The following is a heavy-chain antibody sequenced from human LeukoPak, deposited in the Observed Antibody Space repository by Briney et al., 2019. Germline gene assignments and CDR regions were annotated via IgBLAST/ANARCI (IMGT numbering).Heavy chain of an antibody. J-gene: IGHJ6*03. V-gene: IGHV3-66*02. CDR2: IYSGGST. Sequence: GSLRLSCAASEFSVGSNYMTWVRQAPGKGLEWVSLIYSGGSTYYADSVKGRFSISRDRSKNIPYLQMNSLRPEDTAVYYCAKDRCSNGIGCLYYYMDVWGKGTTVTISS. D-gene: IGHD2-8*01. CDR3: AKDRCSNGIGCLYYYMDV. CDR1: EFSVGSNY.